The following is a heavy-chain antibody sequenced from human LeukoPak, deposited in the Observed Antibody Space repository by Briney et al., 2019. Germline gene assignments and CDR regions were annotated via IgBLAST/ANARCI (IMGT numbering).Heavy chain of an antibody. J-gene: IGHJ4*02. CDR1: GFTVSSNY. Sequence: GGSLRLSCAASGFTVSSNYMSWVRQAPGKGLEWVSVIYSGGSTYYADSVKGRFTISRDNSKNTLYLQMNSLRAEDTAVYYCARSRYSSGWWVFDYWGQGTLVTVSS. CDR3: ARSRYSSGWWVFDY. CDR2: IYSGGST. D-gene: IGHD6-19*01. V-gene: IGHV3-66*01.